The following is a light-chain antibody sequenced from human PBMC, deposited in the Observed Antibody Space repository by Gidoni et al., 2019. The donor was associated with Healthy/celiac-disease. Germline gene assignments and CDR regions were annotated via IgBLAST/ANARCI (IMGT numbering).Light chain of an antibody. CDR3: LQDSNYPWT. V-gene: IGKV1-6*01. CDR1: QGSRND. CDR2: AAS. Sequence: AIQMTQSPSSLSASVGDRVTITCRASQGSRNDLGWYQQKPGKAPKLLIYAASSLQSGVPSRFSGSGSGTDFTLTISSLQPEDFATYYCLQDSNYPWTFGQXTKVEIK. J-gene: IGKJ1*01.